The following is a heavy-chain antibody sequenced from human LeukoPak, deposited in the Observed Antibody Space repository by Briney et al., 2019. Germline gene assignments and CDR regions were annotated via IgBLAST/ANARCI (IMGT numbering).Heavy chain of an antibody. CDR2: INPDGSGR. Sequence: SGGSLRLSCAASGFTFSNSWMSWVRQAPGKRLEWVAEINPDGSGRYYVDSARGRFTISRDNAKNSVFLQLNSLRAEDTAVYYCGTFDLYWGQGTLVTVSS. V-gene: IGHV3-7*01. D-gene: IGHD3-10*01. J-gene: IGHJ4*02. CDR3: GTFDLY. CDR1: GFTFSNSW.